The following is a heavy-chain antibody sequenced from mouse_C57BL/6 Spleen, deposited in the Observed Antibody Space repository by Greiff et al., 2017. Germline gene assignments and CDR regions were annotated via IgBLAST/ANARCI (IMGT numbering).Heavy chain of an antibody. J-gene: IGHJ4*01. CDR3: ARSYYGRAMDY. CDR2: IYPGDGDT. V-gene: IGHV1-82*01. CDR1: GYAFSSSW. Sequence: QVQLQQSGPELVKPGASVKISCKASGYAFSSSWMNWVKQRPGQGLEWIGRIYPGDGDTNYNGKFKGKATLTADKSSSTAYMQLSSLTSEDSAVYFCARSYYGRAMDYWGQGTSVTVSS. D-gene: IGHD1-1*01.